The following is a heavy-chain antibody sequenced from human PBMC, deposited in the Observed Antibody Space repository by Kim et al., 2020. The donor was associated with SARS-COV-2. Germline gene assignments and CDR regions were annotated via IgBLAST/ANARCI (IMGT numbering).Heavy chain of an antibody. CDR2: IRSKANSYAT. CDR3: TRLSGRYGSGSYSPYPDY. J-gene: IGHJ4*02. CDR1: GFTFSGSA. D-gene: IGHD3-10*01. V-gene: IGHV3-73*01. Sequence: GGSLRLSCAASGFTFSGSAMHWVRQASGKGLEWVGRIRSKANSYATAYAASVKGRFTISRDDSKNTAYLQMNSLKTEDTAVYYCTRLSGRYGSGSYSPYPDYWGQGTLVTVSS.